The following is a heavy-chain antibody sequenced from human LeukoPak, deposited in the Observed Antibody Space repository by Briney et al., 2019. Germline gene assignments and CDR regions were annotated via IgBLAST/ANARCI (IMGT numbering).Heavy chain of an antibody. CDR3: AMLTTSYDYVWGSYRPYYFDY. D-gene: IGHD3-16*02. J-gene: IGHJ4*02. CDR2: IYYSGST. V-gene: IGHV4-59*01. Sequence: PSETLSLTCTASGGSISSYYWSWIRQPPGKGLEWIGYIYYSGSTNYNPSLKSRVTISVDTSKNQFSLKLSSVTAADTAVYYCAMLTTSYDYVWGSYRPYYFDYWGQGTLVTVSS. CDR1: GGSISSYY.